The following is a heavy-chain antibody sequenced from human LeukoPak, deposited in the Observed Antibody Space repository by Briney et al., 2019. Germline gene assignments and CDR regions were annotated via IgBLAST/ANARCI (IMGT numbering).Heavy chain of an antibody. J-gene: IGHJ6*03. CDR1: GFTFSSYE. V-gene: IGHV3-48*03. CDR3: ARSPYDSSGYYFPPYYYYYYVDV. D-gene: IGHD3-22*01. Sequence: GGSLRLSCAASGFTFSSYEMNWVRQAPGKGLEWVSYISSSGSTIYYADSVKGRFTISRDNAKNSLYLQMNSLRAEDTAVYYCARSPYDSSGYYFPPYYYYYYVDVWGKGTTVTISS. CDR2: ISSSGSTI.